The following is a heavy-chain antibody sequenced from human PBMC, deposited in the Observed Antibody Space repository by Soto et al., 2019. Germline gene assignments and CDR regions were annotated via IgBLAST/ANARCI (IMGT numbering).Heavy chain of an antibody. CDR2: ISSSGSTK. CDR1: GFTFSSYE. D-gene: IGHD3-3*01. Sequence: GGSLRLSCAASGFTFSSYEMNWVRQAPGKGLEWVSYISSSGSTKYYADSVKGRFTISRDNAKNSLYLQMNSLRVEDTAIYYCARDLRFSEWSRFDPWGQGTLVTVSS. CDR3: ARDLRFSEWSRFDP. V-gene: IGHV3-48*03. J-gene: IGHJ5*02.